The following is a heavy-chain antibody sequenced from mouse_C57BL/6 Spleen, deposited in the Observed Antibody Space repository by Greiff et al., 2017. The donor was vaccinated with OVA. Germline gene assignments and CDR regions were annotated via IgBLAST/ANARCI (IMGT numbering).Heavy chain of an antibody. D-gene: IGHD1-1*01. V-gene: IGHV1-61*01. CDR2: IYPSDSET. CDR1: GYTFTSYW. CDR3: ARSLYYGSSYGY. Sequence: VKLQQPGAELVRPGSSVKLSCKASGYTFTSYWMDWVKQRPGQGLEWIGNIYPSDSETHYNQKFKDKATLTVDKSSSTAYMQLSSLTSEDSAVYYCARSLYYGSSYGYWGQGTTLTVSS. J-gene: IGHJ2*01.